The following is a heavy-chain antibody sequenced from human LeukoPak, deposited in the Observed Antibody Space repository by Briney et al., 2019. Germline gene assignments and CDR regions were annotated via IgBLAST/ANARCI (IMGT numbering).Heavy chain of an antibody. CDR1: GFTFISYS. V-gene: IGHV3-21*01. CDR2: ISSSSSYI. D-gene: IGHD6-13*01. Sequence: PGGSLRLSCAASGFTFISYSMNWVRQAPGKGLEWVSSISSSSSYIYYADSVKGRFTISRDNAKNLLYLQMNSLRAEDTAVYYCARAQSSSWVRDAFDIWGQGTMVTVSS. CDR3: ARAQSSSWVRDAFDI. J-gene: IGHJ3*02.